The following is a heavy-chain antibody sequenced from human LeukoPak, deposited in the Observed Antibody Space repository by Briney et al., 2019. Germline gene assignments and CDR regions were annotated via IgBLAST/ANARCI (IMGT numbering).Heavy chain of an antibody. V-gene: IGHV1-8*01. D-gene: IGHD1-26*01. Sequence: GASVKVSCKASGYTFTSYDINWVRQATGQGLEWMGWMNPNSGNTGYAQKFQGRVTMTRNTSISTAYMELSSLRSEDTAVYYCARERELRVGHFDYWGQGTLVTVSS. J-gene: IGHJ4*02. CDR3: ARERELRVGHFDY. CDR2: MNPNSGNT. CDR1: GYTFTSYD.